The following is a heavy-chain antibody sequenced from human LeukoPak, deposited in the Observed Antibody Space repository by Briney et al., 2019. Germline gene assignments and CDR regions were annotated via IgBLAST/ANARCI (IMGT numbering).Heavy chain of an antibody. V-gene: IGHV4-38-2*02. CDR3: ARVRIAVVDIGGWFDP. CDR2: IYHSGST. CDR1: GYSISSGYY. D-gene: IGHD2-15*01. Sequence: SETLSLTCTVSGYSISSGYYWGWIRQPPGKGLEWIGSIYHSGSTYYNPSLKSRVTISVDTSKNQFSLKLSSVTAADTAVYFCARVRIAVVDIGGWFDPWGQGTLVTVSS. J-gene: IGHJ5*02.